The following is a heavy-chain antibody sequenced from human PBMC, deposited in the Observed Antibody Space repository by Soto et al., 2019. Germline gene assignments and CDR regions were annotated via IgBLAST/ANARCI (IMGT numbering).Heavy chain of an antibody. V-gene: IGHV3-53*01. J-gene: IGHJ4*02. CDR3: ARDSPFDY. CDR2: IYSGGST. CDR1: GFTVSSNY. Sequence: GGSMRLSSAASGFTVSSNYMSWVRKAPGKGLEWVSVIYSGGSTYYADSVKGRFTISRDNSKNTLYLQMNSLRAEDTAVYYCARDSPFDYWGQGTLVTVSS.